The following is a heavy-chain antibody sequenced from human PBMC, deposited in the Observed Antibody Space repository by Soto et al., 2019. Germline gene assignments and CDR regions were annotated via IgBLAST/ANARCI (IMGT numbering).Heavy chain of an antibody. CDR1: GVTFNSYG. Sequence: QVQLVESGGGVVQTGRYLRLSCAASGVTFNSYGMHWVRQAPGKGLGWVAVIRYDGSKKYYAVSVKGRFTISRDNCKNTQELQMNSQRAEDTAVDSSAIDGGTCRSASFSPYYFDYWGQGRLVTVAS. CDR3: AIDGGTCRSASFSPYYFDY. V-gene: IGHV3-33*01. J-gene: IGHJ4*02. D-gene: IGHD2-2*01. CDR2: IRYDGSKK.